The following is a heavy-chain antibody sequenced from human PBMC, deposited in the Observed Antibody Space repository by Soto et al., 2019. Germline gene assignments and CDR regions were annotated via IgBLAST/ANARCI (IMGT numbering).Heavy chain of an antibody. V-gene: IGHV3-48*02. D-gene: IGHD2-15*01. CDR2: ISSSSSTI. CDR1: RCIFSSYS. J-gene: IGHJ4*02. Sequence: PGWCTRLSGASSRCIFSSYSMNLVRQAPGKGLEWVSYISSSSSTIYYADSVKGRFTISRDNAKNSLYLQMNSLRDEDTAVYYCARTAGKLHNDGYWGQGTLVTVSS. CDR3: ARTAGKLHNDGY.